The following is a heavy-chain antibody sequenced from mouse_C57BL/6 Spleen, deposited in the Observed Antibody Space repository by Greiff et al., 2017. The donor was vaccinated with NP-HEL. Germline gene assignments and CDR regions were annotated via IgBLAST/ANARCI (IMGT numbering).Heavy chain of an antibody. D-gene: IGHD1-1*01. V-gene: IGHV5-4*01. Sequence: EVQLVESGGGLVKPGGSLKLSCAASGFTFSSYAMSWVRQTPEKRLEWVATISDGGSYTYYPDNVKGRFTISRDNAKNNLYLQMSHLKSEDTAMYYCSYYYGSSPFDYWGQGTTLTVSS. J-gene: IGHJ2*01. CDR1: GFTFSSYA. CDR3: SYYYGSSPFDY. CDR2: ISDGGSYT.